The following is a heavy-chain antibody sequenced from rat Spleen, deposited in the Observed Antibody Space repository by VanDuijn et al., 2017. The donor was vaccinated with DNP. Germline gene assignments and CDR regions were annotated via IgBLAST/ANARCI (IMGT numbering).Heavy chain of an antibody. CDR3: ARSDSYGFPY. J-gene: IGHJ3*01. Sequence: EVQLQESGPGLVKPSQSLSLTCSVTGYSITSNYWAWIRKFPGNKMEWMGYISYSGCTSYNPSLKSRISITRDTSKNQFFLHLNSVTTDDTATYYCARSDSYGFPYWGQGTLVTVSS. D-gene: IGHD1-2*01. CDR2: ISYSGCT. V-gene: IGHV3-1*01. CDR1: GYSITSNY.